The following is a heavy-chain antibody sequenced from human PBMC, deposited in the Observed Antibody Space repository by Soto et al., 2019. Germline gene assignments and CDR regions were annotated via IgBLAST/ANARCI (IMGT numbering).Heavy chain of an antibody. CDR3: ARYKFVNYSRASYYYGMNV. Sequence: GASVKVSCKASGYTFTSYGISWVRQAPGQGLEWMGWISAYNGNTNYAQKLQGRVTMTTDTSTSTAYMELRSLRSDDTAVYYCARYKFVNYSRASYYYGMNVWGQGTTVTVSS. D-gene: IGHD4-4*01. J-gene: IGHJ6*02. CDR2: ISAYNGNT. CDR1: GYTFTSYG. V-gene: IGHV1-18*04.